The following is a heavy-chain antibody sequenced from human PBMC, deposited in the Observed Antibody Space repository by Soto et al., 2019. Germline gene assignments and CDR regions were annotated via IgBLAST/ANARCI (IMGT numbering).Heavy chain of an antibody. J-gene: IGHJ4*02. CDR3: ARQTSFHCCGGSCYSTPADY. CDR2: IYPGDSDT. V-gene: IGHV5-51*01. D-gene: IGHD2-15*01. Sequence: EVQLVQSGAEVKKPGESLQISCKGSGYSFTSYWIGWVRQMPGKGLEWMGIIYPGDSDTRYSPSFQGQVTISADKSISTAYLQWSSLKASDTAMYYCARQTSFHCCGGSCYSTPADYWGQGTLVTVSS. CDR1: GYSFTSYW.